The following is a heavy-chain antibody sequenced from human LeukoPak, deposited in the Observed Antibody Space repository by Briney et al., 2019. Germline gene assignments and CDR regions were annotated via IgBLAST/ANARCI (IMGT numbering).Heavy chain of an antibody. Sequence: GGSLRLSCVASGFIFSSYDMDWVRQAPGKGLEWVSYIRSRDRTIYYADSVKGRFTISTDNAENSLYLQMNSLRTEDTAVYYCARDHRWGFDYWGRGTLVTVSS. V-gene: IGHV3-48*01. D-gene: IGHD7-27*01. CDR2: IRSRDRTI. CDR3: ARDHRWGFDY. CDR1: GFIFSSYD. J-gene: IGHJ4*02.